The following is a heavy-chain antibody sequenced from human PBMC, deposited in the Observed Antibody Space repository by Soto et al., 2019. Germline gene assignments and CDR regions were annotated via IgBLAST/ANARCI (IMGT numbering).Heavy chain of an antibody. CDR1: GGSISSSSYY. J-gene: IGHJ6*02. V-gene: IGHV4-39*01. CDR2: IYYSGST. D-gene: IGHD1-1*01. CDR3: ARQMATTIYYYYGMDV. Sequence: SETLSLTCTVSGGSISSSSYYWGWIRQPPGKGLEWIGSIYYSGSTYYNPSLKSRVTISVDTSKNQFSLKLSSVTAADTAVYYCARQMATTIYYYYGMDVWGQWTTVT.